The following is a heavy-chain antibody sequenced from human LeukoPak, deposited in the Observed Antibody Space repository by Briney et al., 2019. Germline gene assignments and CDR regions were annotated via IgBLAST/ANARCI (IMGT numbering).Heavy chain of an antibody. CDR1: GGSISSGGYY. Sequence: SETLSLTCTVSGGSISSGGYYWSWIRQHPGKGLEWIGYIYYSGSTYYNPSLKSRVTISVDTSKNQFSLKLSSVTAADTAVYYCARFVGSAFDIWGQGTMVTVSS. V-gene: IGHV4-31*03. D-gene: IGHD3-10*01. CDR2: IYYSGST. CDR3: ARFVGSAFDI. J-gene: IGHJ3*02.